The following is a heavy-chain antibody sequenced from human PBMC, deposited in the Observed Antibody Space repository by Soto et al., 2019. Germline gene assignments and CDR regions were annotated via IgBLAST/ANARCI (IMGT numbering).Heavy chain of an antibody. CDR1: GFTLSDYR. V-gene: IGHV3-72*01. CDR2: SRGRASGYTI. J-gene: IGHJ4*02. D-gene: IGHD1-26*01. CDR3: SRDIGRHSFDY. Sequence: EVQLVESGGGLVQPGGSLRLSCAASGFTLSDYRMDWVRLAPGKGLEWVARSRGRASGYTIEYAASVEDRFTISIDDSKNSLYLQMNSLKIEDTAVYYCSRDIGRHSFDYWGQGTPVTVSS.